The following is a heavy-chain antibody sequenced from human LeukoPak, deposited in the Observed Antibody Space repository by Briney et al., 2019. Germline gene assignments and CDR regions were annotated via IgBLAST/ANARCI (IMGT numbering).Heavy chain of an antibody. CDR2: IIPIFGTA. J-gene: IGHJ3*02. Sequence: ASVKVSCKASGGTFSSYAISWVRQAPGQGLEWMGGIIPIFGTANYAQKFQGRVTITMDESTSTAYMELSSLRSEDTAVYYCARNYDSTDAFDIWGQGTMVTVSS. CDR3: ARNYDSTDAFDI. D-gene: IGHD3-22*01. CDR1: GGTFSSYA. V-gene: IGHV1-69*05.